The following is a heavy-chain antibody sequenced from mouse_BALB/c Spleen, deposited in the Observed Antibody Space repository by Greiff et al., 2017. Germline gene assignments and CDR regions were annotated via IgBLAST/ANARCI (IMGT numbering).Heavy chain of an antibody. Sequence: QVQLQQPGAELVKPGTSVKLSCKASGYNFTSYWINWVKLRPGQGLEWIGDIYPGSGSTNYNEKFKSKATLTVDTSSSTAYMQLSSLASEDSALYYCARGRGITTATGDYWGQGTTLTVSS. J-gene: IGHJ2*01. CDR1: GYNFTSYW. CDR2: IYPGSGST. CDR3: ARGRGITTATGDY. V-gene: IGHV1-55*01. D-gene: IGHD1-2*01.